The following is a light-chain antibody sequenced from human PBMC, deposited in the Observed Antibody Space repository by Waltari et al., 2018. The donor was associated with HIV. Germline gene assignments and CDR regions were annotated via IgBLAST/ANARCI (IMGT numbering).Light chain of an antibody. CDR3: ATWDDTLNGYV. V-gene: IGLV1-44*01. Sequence: QSMLTQPPSASGTPGQRVTISCSGSSSTIGSNIVNWYQLLPGTAPKLLIYSSNQRPSGVPDRISGSKSGTSASLAISGLQSEDEAEYYCATWDDTLNGYVFGTGTKVTVL. J-gene: IGLJ1*01. CDR2: SSN. CDR1: SSTIGSNI.